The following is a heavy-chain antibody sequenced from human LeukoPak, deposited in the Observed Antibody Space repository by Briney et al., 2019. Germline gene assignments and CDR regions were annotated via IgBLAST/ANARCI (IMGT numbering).Heavy chain of an antibody. CDR3: ASTRGEFWSGYGLDV. D-gene: IGHD3-3*01. CDR1: GGSISSGGYY. J-gene: IGHJ6*04. CDR2: IYHSGST. V-gene: IGHV4-30-2*01. Sequence: SETLSLTCTVSGGSISSGGYYWSWIRQPPGKGLEWIGYIYHSGSTYYNPSLKSRVTISVDRSKNQFSLKLSSVTAADTAVYYCASTRGEFWSGYGLDVWGKGTTVTVSS.